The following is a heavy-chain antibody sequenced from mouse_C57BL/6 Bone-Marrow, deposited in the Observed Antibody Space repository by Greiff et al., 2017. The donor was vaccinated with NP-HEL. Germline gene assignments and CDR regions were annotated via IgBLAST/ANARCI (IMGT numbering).Heavy chain of an antibody. CDR2: IWSGGST. CDR1: GFSLTSYG. J-gene: IGHJ2*01. V-gene: IGHV2-2*01. Sequence: VQRVESGPGLVQPSQSLSITCTVSGFSLTSYGVHWVRQSPGKGLEWLGVIWSGGSTDYNAAFISRLSISKDNSKSQVFFKMNSLQADDTAIYYCARQGNYGNYVNYFDYWGQGTTLTVSS. D-gene: IGHD2-1*01. CDR3: ARQGNYGNYVNYFDY.